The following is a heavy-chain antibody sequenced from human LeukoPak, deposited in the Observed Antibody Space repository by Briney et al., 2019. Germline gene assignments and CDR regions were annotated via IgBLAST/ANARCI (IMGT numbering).Heavy chain of an antibody. V-gene: IGHV1-18*01. CDR2: ISAYNGNT. Sequence: EASVKVSCKASGHTFTSYGISWVRQAPGQGLEWMGWISAYNGNTNYAQKLQGRVTMTTDTSTSTAYMELRSLRSDDTAVYYCARQGRDYYDSSGYYLLWYFDLWGRGTLVTVSS. D-gene: IGHD3-22*01. J-gene: IGHJ2*01. CDR3: ARQGRDYYDSSGYYLLWYFDL. CDR1: GHTFTSYG.